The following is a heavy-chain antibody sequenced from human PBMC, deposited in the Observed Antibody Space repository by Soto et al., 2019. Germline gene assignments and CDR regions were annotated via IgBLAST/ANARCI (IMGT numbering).Heavy chain of an antibody. CDR2: IYPGDSDT. Sequence: GESLKISCKGSGYSFTSYWIGWVRQMPGKGLEWMGIIYPGDSDTRYSPSFQGQVTISADKSISTAYLQWSSLKASDTAMYYCARIYYYDSSGYSTPPFDYWGQGTLVTVSS. J-gene: IGHJ4*02. CDR3: ARIYYYDSSGYSTPPFDY. CDR1: GYSFTSYW. V-gene: IGHV5-51*01. D-gene: IGHD3-22*01.